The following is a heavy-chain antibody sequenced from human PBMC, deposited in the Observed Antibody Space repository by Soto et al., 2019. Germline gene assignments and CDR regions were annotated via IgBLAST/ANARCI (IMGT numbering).Heavy chain of an antibody. CDR3: ARDPGGSNWFDP. D-gene: IGHD2-15*01. Sequence: QVQLQESGPGLVKPSQTLSLTCTVSGGSISSGGYYWSWIRQHPGKGLEWIGYIYYSGSTYYNPFLKSRVTISVDTSKNQFSLKLSSVTDEDTAVYYCARDPGGSNWFDPWGQGTLVTVSS. CDR1: GGSISSGGYY. V-gene: IGHV4-31*03. J-gene: IGHJ5*02. CDR2: IYYSGST.